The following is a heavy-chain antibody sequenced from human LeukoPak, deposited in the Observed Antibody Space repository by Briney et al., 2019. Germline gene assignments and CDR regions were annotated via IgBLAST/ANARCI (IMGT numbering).Heavy chain of an antibody. Sequence: GASVKVSCKASGYTFTGYYMHWVRQAPGQGLEWMGRIIPILGIANYAQKFQGRVTITADKSTSTAYMELSSLRSEDTAVYYCARVLRGLPYYFDYWGQGTLVTVSS. V-gene: IGHV1-69*04. J-gene: IGHJ4*02. D-gene: IGHD1-26*01. CDR1: GYTFTGYY. CDR3: ARVLRGLPYYFDY. CDR2: IIPILGIA.